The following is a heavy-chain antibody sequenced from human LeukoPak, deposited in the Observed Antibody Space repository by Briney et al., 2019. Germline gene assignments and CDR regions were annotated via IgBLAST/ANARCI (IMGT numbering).Heavy chain of an antibody. D-gene: IGHD3-9*01. CDR1: GFTFRDSA. J-gene: IGHJ4*02. CDR2: ISSSGSIM. V-gene: IGHV3-11*04. CDR3: ARTPTYYDILTDYPYYFDY. Sequence: GGSLRLSCAASGFTFRDSAMTWVRQAPGKGLEWVSYISSSGSIMFYADSVKGRFTISRDNAKNSLYLHMNSLRAEDTAVYYCARTPTYYDILTDYPYYFDYWGQGTLVTVSS.